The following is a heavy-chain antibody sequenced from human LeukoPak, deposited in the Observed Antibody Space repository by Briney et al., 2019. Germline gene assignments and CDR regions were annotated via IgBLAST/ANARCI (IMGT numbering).Heavy chain of an antibody. CDR2: TSYSEGT. Sequence: SETLSLTCTVSGGSVSRGGYYWNWIRQHPGKGLEWIGFTSYSEGTYYNPSLMSRITISVDRSQNQFSLKMRDVTAADTAVYFCATADWESFYFDSWGQGDLVAVSS. V-gene: IGHV4-31*03. CDR1: GGSVSRGGYY. J-gene: IGHJ4*02. CDR3: ATADWESFYFDS. D-gene: IGHD1-26*01.